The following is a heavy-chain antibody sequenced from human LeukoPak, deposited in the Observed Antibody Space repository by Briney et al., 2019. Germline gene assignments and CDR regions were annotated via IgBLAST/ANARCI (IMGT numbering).Heavy chain of an antibody. CDR2: TYYRSKWYN. D-gene: IGHD3-10*01. Sequence: SQTLSLTCAISGDSVSSNSAAWNWIRQSPSRGLEWLGRTYYRSKWYNDYAVSVKSRITINPDTSKNQFSLQLNSVTPEDTAVYCCARDLSSPNLWFGEATFDYWGQGTLVTVSS. CDR3: ARDLSSPNLWFGEATFDY. J-gene: IGHJ4*02. V-gene: IGHV6-1*01. CDR1: GDSVSSNSAA.